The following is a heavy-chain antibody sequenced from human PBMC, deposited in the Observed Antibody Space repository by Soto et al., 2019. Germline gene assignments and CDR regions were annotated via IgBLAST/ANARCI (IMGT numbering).Heavy chain of an antibody. D-gene: IGHD5-18*01. Sequence: GGSLRLSCAASGFTFSSYGMHWVRQAPGKGLEWVAVISYDGSNKYYADSVKGRFTISRDNSKNTLYLQMNSLRAEDTAVYYCAKDVLYGYRVTVFDYWGQGTLVTVSS. CDR3: AKDVLYGYRVTVFDY. V-gene: IGHV3-30*18. CDR2: ISYDGSNK. J-gene: IGHJ4*02. CDR1: GFTFSSYG.